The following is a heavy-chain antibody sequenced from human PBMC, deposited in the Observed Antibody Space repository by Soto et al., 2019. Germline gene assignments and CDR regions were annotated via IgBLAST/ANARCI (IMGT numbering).Heavy chain of an antibody. D-gene: IGHD3-10*01. CDR1: GGSFSGYY. CDR3: ARSRALLWFGNHYYDYGMDV. CDR2: FNHSGST. Sequence: QVQLQQWGAGLLKPSETLSLTCAVYGGSFSGYYWSWIRQPPGKGLEWIGEFNHSGSTNYNPSLKSRVTISVDTSKNQFSLKLSSVTAADTAVYYCARSRALLWFGNHYYDYGMDVWGQGTTVTVSS. V-gene: IGHV4-34*01. J-gene: IGHJ6*02.